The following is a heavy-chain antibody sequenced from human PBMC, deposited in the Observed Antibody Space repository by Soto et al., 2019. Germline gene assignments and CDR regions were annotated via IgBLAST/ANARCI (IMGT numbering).Heavy chain of an antibody. V-gene: IGHV1-18*01. D-gene: IGHD2-15*01. CDR1: GYTFAIYA. J-gene: IGHJ4*02. CDR2: ISAYNGNT. CDR3: AREHCSGGSCYDY. Sequence: ASVKASSKASGYTFAIYAISWMRQAPGQGLEWMGWISAYNGNTNYAQKLQGRVTMTTDTSTSTAYMELSSLRSEDSAVYYCAREHCSGGSCYDYWGQGTLVTVSS.